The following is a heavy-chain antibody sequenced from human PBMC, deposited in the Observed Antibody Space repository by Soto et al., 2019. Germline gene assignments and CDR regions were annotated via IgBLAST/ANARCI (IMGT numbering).Heavy chain of an antibody. CDR3: ARDLMITFGGVIAPDAFDI. J-gene: IGHJ3*02. CDR2: MNPNSGNT. D-gene: IGHD3-16*02. Sequence: QVQLVQSGAEVKKPGASVKVSCKASGYTFTSYDINWVRQATGQGLEWMGWMNPNSGNTGYAQKFQGRVTMTRNTSISTGYMELSSLRSEDTAVYYCARDLMITFGGVIAPDAFDIWGQGTMVTVSS. V-gene: IGHV1-8*01. CDR1: GYTFTSYD.